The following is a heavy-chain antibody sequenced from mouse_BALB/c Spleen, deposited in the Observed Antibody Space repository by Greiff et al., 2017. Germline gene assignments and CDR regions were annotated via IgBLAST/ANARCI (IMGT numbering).Heavy chain of an antibody. CDR1: GFTFSSYG. V-gene: IGHV5-6*01. CDR3: ASLLRGWYFDV. CDR2: ISSGGSYT. Sequence: EVQVVESGGDLVKPGGSLKLSCAASGFTFSSYGMSWVRQTPDKRLEWVATISSGGSYTYYPDSVKGRFTISRDNAKNTLYLQMSSLKSEDTAMYYCASLLRGWYFDVWGAGTTVTVSS. J-gene: IGHJ1*01. D-gene: IGHD1-1*01.